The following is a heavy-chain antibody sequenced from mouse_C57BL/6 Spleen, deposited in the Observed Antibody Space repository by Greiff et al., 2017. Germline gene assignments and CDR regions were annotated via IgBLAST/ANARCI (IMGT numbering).Heavy chain of an antibody. CDR1: GYAFSSYW. Sequence: VMLVESGAELVKPGASVKISCKASGYAFSSYWMNWVKQRPGKGLEWIGQFYPGDGDTNYNGKFKGKATLTADKSSSTVYMQLSSLTSEDSAVYFCSPKGNYFDYWGQGTTLTVSS. CDR2: FYPGDGDT. CDR3: SPKGNYFDY. V-gene: IGHV1-80*01. J-gene: IGHJ2*01.